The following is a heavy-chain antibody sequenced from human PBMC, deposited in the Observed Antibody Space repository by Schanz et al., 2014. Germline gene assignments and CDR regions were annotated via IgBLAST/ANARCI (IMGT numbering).Heavy chain of an antibody. CDR2: FNDGGVNK. CDR1: GFSLDIFA. V-gene: IGHV3-23*04. CDR3: AKSQGSSFDS. Sequence: ERLVESGGGLVEPGGSLRLSCATSGFSLDIFAVSWVRQAPGKGLEWVSSFNDGGVNKYYADSVKGRFTISSDNSKSTLYLQMSSLRAEDTAVYYCAKSQGSSFDSWGQGTLVTVSS. J-gene: IGHJ4*02. D-gene: IGHD6-13*01.